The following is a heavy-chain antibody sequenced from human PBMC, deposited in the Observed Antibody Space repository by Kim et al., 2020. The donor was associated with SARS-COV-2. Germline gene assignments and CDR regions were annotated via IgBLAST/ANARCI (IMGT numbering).Heavy chain of an antibody. D-gene: IGHD3-3*01. CDR1: GGSISSGDYY. CDR3: ARDSITIFGVYNNGMDV. CDR2: IYYSGST. J-gene: IGHJ6*02. V-gene: IGHV4-30-4*01. Sequence: SETLSLTCTVSGGSISSGDYYWSWIRQPPGKGLEWIGYIYYSGSTYYNPSLKSRVTISVDTSKNQFSLKLSSVTAADTAVYYCARDSITIFGVYNNGMDVWGQGTTVTVSS.